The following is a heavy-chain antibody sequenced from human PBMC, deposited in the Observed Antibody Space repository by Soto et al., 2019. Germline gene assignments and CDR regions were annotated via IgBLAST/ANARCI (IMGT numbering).Heavy chain of an antibody. D-gene: IGHD1-1*01. Sequence: QVHLGQSGAEVKKPGASVKVSCQGSGYAFTTYGITWVRQAPGQGLEWMGWMSAHNGNTNYAQKLQGRVTVTRDTSTSTAYMELRSLRYDDTAVYYCARGRYGDYWGQGALVTVSS. CDR2: MSAHNGNT. V-gene: IGHV1-18*01. J-gene: IGHJ4*02. CDR3: ARGRYGDY. CDR1: GYAFTTYG.